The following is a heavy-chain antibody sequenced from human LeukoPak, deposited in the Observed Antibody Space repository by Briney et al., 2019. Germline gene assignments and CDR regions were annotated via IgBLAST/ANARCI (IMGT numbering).Heavy chain of an antibody. V-gene: IGHV4-31*03. CDR2: IYYSGST. CDR1: GGSISSGGYY. Sequence: SQTLSLTCTVSGGSISSGGYYWSWIRQHPGKGLGWIGYIYYSGSTYYNPSLKSRVTISADTSKNQFSLKLSSVTAADTAVYYCARMTTRPPYYFDYWGQGTLVTVSS. J-gene: IGHJ4*02. D-gene: IGHD4-17*01. CDR3: ARMTTRPPYYFDY.